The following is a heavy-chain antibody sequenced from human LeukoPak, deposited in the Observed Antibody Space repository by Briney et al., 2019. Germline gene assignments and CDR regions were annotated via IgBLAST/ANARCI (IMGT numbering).Heavy chain of an antibody. Sequence: ASVKVSCKASGGTFSGYALSWVRQAPGQGLEWMGRINPNSGGTNYAQKFQGRVTMTRDTSISTAYMELSRLRSDDTAVYYCARGSSSSWYNYFDYWGQGTLVTVSS. V-gene: IGHV1-2*06. CDR1: GGTFSGYA. CDR2: INPNSGGT. J-gene: IGHJ4*02. CDR3: ARGSSSSWYNYFDY. D-gene: IGHD6-13*01.